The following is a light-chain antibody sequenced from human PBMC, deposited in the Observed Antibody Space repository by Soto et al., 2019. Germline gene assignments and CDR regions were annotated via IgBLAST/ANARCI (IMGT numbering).Light chain of an antibody. CDR2: RSD. J-gene: IGLJ2*01. CDR1: RSNIGSNH. CDR3: SARDDSLSGVV. Sequence: QAVVTQPPSTSGTPGQRVTIYCSGSRSNIGSNHVYWYQQFPGMAPKLLMYRSDQRPTGVPDRFSGSKSGTSASLAISGLRSDDEADYYCSARDDSLSGVVFGGGTKLTVL. V-gene: IGLV1-47*01.